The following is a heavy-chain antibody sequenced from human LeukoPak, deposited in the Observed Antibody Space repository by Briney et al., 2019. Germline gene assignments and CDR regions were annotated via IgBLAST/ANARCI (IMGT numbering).Heavy chain of an antibody. J-gene: IGHJ3*02. CDR3: ARLIVVVPAANRYAFDI. Sequence: PSETLSLTCTVSGGSISSSSYYWGWIRQPPGKGLEWIGSIYYSGSTYYNPSLKSRVTISVDTSKNQFSLKLSSVTAADTAVCYCARLIVVVPAANRYAFDIWGQGTMVTVSS. V-gene: IGHV4-39*01. CDR2: IYYSGST. CDR1: GGSISSSSYY. D-gene: IGHD2-2*01.